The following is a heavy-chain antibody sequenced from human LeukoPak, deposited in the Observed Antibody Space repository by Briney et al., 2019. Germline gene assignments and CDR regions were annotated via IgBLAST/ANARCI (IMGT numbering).Heavy chain of an antibody. J-gene: IGHJ4*02. CDR3: AKGDYSFDY. Sequence: PGGSLRLSCAVSGFTFSDYTMNWVRQAPGKGLGWVSYISKSSSIMYYADSVKGRFTISRDNAKNSLYLQMNSLRDEDTAVYYCAKGDYSFDYWGQGTLVTVSS. CDR2: ISKSSSIM. CDR1: GFTFSDYT. V-gene: IGHV3-48*02.